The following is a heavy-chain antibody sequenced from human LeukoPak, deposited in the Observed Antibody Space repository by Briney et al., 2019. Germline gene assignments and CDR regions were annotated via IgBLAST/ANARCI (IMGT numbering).Heavy chain of an antibody. CDR2: IYTSGST. CDR1: GGSISRYY. Sequence: SETLSLTCTVSGGSISRYYWSWIRQPAGKGLEWIGRIYTSGSTNYNPSLKSRVTMSVDTSKNQFSLKLSSVTAADTAVYYCARDGPSIVGAPLFDYWGQGTLVTVSS. CDR3: ARDGPSIVGAPLFDY. V-gene: IGHV4-4*07. D-gene: IGHD1-26*01. J-gene: IGHJ4*02.